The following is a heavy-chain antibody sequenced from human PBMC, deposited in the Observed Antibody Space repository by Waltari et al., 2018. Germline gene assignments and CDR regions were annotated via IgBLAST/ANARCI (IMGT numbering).Heavy chain of an antibody. D-gene: IGHD1-26*01. CDR1: GGSFSGYY. CDR2: INHSGST. CDR3: ARGRVGAHGY. J-gene: IGHJ4*02. Sequence: QVQLQQWGAGLLKPSETLSLTCAVYGGSFSGYYWSWIRQPPGKGLEWIGEINHSGSTNYNPSLKSRVTISVDTSKNQFSLKLSSVTAADTAVYYCARGRVGAHGYWGQGTLVTVSS. V-gene: IGHV4-34*01.